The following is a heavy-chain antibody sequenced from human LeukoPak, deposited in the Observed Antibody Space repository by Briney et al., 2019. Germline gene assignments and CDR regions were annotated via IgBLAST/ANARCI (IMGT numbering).Heavy chain of an antibody. CDR3: ARGARITIFGVSYDAFDI. V-gene: IGHV1-18*01. CDR2: IGAYNGNT. Sequence: SVKVSCKASGYTFTSYGISWVRQAPGQGLEWMGWIGAYNGNTNYAQKLQGRVSMTTDTSTSTAYMELRSLRSDDTAVYYCARGARITIFGVSYDAFDIWGQGTMVTVSS. D-gene: IGHD3-3*01. CDR1: GYTFTSYG. J-gene: IGHJ3*02.